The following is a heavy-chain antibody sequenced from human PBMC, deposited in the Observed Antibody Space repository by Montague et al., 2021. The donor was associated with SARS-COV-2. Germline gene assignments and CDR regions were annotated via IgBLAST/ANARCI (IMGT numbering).Heavy chain of an antibody. CDR1: GGSITNNIYD. D-gene: IGHD3-22*01. V-gene: IGHV4-39*02. J-gene: IGHJ3*01. CDR3: ARLKRYFDISGSPSTFDF. Sequence: SETLSLTCTVSGGSITNNIYDWAWIRQPPGMGLVWIGSFDYTGXTXYXXXXKXRVTISVVTSKNHFTLKLISVTAAVTAVYYCARLKRYFDISGSPSTFDFWGQGTKVTVSS. CDR2: FDYTGXT.